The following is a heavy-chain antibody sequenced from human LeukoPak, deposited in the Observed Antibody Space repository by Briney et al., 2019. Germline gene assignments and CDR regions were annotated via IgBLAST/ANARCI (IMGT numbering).Heavy chain of an antibody. Sequence: SETLSLTCAVYGGSFSGYYWSWIRQPPGKGLEWIGEINHGGSTNYNPSLKSQVTISVDTSKNQFSLKLSSVTAADTAVYYCARRDSSGYYYAVFDYWGQGTLVTVSS. D-gene: IGHD3-22*01. CDR2: INHGGST. CDR3: ARRDSSGYYYAVFDY. J-gene: IGHJ4*02. V-gene: IGHV4-34*01. CDR1: GGSFSGYY.